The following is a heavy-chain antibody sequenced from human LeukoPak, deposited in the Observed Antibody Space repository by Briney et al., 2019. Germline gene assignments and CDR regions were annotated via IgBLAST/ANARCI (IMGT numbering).Heavy chain of an antibody. V-gene: IGHV1-3*01. CDR2: INADNGNT. J-gene: IGHJ3*02. Sequence: ASVKVSCKASGYTFTSYAMHWVRQAPGQRLEWMGWINADNGNTKYSQKFQGRVTITRDTSASTAYMELSSLRSEDTAVYYCARPTGATVTNDAFDIWGQGTMVTVSS. CDR1: GYTFTSYA. D-gene: IGHD4-17*01. CDR3: ARPTGATVTNDAFDI.